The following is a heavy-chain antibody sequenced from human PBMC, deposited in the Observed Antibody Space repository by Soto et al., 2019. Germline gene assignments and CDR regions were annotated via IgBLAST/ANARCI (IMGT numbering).Heavy chain of an antibody. CDR3: TTDGAYFDWYYYGMDV. V-gene: IGHV3-15*01. CDR1: GFTFSNAW. J-gene: IGHJ6*02. Sequence: SLRLSCAASGFTFSNAWMSWVRQAPGKGLEWVGRIKSKTDGGTTDYAAPVKGRFTISRDDSKNTLYLQMNSLKTEDTAVYYCTTDGAYFDWYYYGMDVWGQGTTVTVSS. D-gene: IGHD3-9*01. CDR2: IKSKTDGGTT.